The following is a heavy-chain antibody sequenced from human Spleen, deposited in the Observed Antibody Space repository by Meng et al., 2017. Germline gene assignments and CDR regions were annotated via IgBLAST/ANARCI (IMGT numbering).Heavy chain of an antibody. V-gene: IGHV4-38-2*02. CDR2: IYHSGST. Sequence: SETLSLTCTVSGYSISSGYYWGWIRQPPGKGLEWIGSIYHSGSTYYNPSLKSRVTISVDTSKNQFSLKLNSVTAADTAVYYCARACSGDNCYDLDYWGQGTLVTVSS. CDR3: ARACSGDNCYDLDY. J-gene: IGHJ4*02. CDR1: GYSISSGYY. D-gene: IGHD2-15*01.